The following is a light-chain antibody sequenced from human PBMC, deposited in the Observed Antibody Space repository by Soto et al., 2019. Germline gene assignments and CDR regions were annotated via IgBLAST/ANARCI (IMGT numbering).Light chain of an antibody. Sequence: QSALTQPPSASGTPGQRVTISCSGSASSIGTNTVNWYRQLPGTAPKLLIYGDNQRPSGVPDRFSGSKSGTSASLAISGLQSEDEAEYYCAAWDGSLNNVLFGGGTKVTVL. CDR2: GDN. V-gene: IGLV1-44*01. CDR3: AAWDGSLNNVL. CDR1: ASSIGTNT. J-gene: IGLJ2*01.